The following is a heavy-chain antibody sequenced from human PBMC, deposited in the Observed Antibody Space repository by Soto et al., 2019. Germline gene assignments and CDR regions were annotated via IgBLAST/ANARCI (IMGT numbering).Heavy chain of an antibody. CDR2: IKQDGSEK. J-gene: IGHJ4*02. V-gene: IGHV3-7*01. CDR1: GFTFSSYW. D-gene: IGHD2-15*01. Sequence: EVQLVESGGGLVQPGGSLRLSCAASGFTFSSYWMSWVRQAPGKGLEWVANIKQDGSEKYYVDSVKGRFTISRDNAKNSLYLQMNSLRAEDTAVYYCARDPRRYCSGGSCYPSLGWGQGTLVTVSS. CDR3: ARDPRRYCSGGSCYPSLG.